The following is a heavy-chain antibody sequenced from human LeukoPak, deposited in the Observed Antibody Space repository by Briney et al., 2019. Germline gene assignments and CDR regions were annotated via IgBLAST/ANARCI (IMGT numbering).Heavy chain of an antibody. D-gene: IGHD6-19*01. CDR3: AVGRDIRVAGPGGYFDY. CDR2: ISPGGQTT. Sequence: GGSPRLSCAASGFTFSDYHMNWIRRAPGKGLEWISYISPGGQTTYFADSVKGRVTLSRDNAKNSLSLQMNSLTADDTAVYFCAVGRDIRVAGPGGYFDYWGQGTLVAVSS. J-gene: IGHJ4*02. CDR1: GFTFSDYH. V-gene: IGHV3-11*01.